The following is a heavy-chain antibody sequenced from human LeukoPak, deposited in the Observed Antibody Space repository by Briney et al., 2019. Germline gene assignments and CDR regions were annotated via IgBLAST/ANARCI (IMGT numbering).Heavy chain of an antibody. CDR3: ARGRVQYYFGSGSQGWFDP. CDR2: LYTSGDT. CDR1: GGSISSYY. D-gene: IGHD3-10*01. J-gene: IGHJ5*02. V-gene: IGHV4-4*07. Sequence: PSETLSLTCTVSGGSISSYYWSWIRKPAGKGLVWIGRLYTSGDTNYNPSLKSRLTISLDTSKHQSSLRLTSVTAADTAVYYCARGRVQYYFGSGSQGWFDPWGQGTLVTVSS.